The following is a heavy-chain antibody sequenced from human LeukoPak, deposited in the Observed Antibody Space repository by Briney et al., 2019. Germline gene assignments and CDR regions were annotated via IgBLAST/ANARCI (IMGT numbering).Heavy chain of an antibody. V-gene: IGHV4-34*01. CDR2: INHSGST. CDR3: ARVSVSYDFWSGLSYYFDY. J-gene: IGHJ4*02. CDR1: GFTFSSYA. Sequence: PGGSLRLSCAASGFTFSSYATSWVRQPPGKGLEWIGEINHSGSTNYNPSLKSRVTISVDTSKNQFSLKLSSVTAADTAVYYCARVSVSYDFWSGLSYYFDYWGQGTLVTVSS. D-gene: IGHD3-3*01.